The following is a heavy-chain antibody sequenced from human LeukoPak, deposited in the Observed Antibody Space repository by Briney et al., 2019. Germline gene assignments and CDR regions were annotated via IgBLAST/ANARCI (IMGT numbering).Heavy chain of an antibody. CDR1: GYTFTSSG. J-gene: IGHJ4*02. D-gene: IGHD5-24*01. CDR2: ISAYNGNT. V-gene: IGHV1-18*01. CDR3: ARDYDGYNLIPVDY. Sequence: ASVKVSCKASGYTFTSSGISWVRQAPGQGLEWMGWISAYNGNTNYAQKLQGRVTMTTDTSTSTAYMELRSLRSDDTAVYYCARDYDGYNLIPVDYWGQGTLVTVSS.